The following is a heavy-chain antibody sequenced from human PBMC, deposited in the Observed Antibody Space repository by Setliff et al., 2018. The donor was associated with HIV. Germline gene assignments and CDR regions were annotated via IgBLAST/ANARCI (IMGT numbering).Heavy chain of an antibody. V-gene: IGHV5-51*01. CDR2: IYPGDSDT. CDR1: GYSFTTYW. D-gene: IGHD2-15*01. CDR3: ATSPLGYCSGGSCSHYFDY. J-gene: IGHJ4*02. Sequence: GESLKISCKGSGYSFTTYWIGWVRQMPGKGLEWMGIIYPGDSDTRYNPSFQGQVTISADKSISTAYLQWSSLKASDTAMYYCATSPLGYCSGGSCSHYFDYWVPGTLVTVSS.